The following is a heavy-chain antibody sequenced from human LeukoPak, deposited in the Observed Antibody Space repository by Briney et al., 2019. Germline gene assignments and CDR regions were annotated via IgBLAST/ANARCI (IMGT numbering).Heavy chain of an antibody. J-gene: IGHJ4*02. CDR1: GYTFTSYG. Sequence: ASVKVSCKASGYTFTSYGISWVRQAPGQGLEWMGWISAYNGNTNYAQKLQGRVTMTTDTSTSTAYMELRSLRSDDTAVYYCARDPIAVVPAAIWYYDYWGQGTLVTVSS. CDR3: ARDPIAVVPAAIWYYDY. V-gene: IGHV1-18*01. D-gene: IGHD2-2*02. CDR2: ISAYNGNT.